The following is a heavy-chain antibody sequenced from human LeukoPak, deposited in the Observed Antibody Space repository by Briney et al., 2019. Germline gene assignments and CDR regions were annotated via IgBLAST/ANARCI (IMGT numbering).Heavy chain of an antibody. CDR2: IKLDGSEK. J-gene: IGHJ3*02. V-gene: IGHV3-7*03. CDR3: ASLKDAFDI. Sequence: GGSLRLSCVASGFTFGKYWMSWVRQAPGKGLEWVANIKLDGSEKNYVDSVKGRSTISRDNTKNSLYLQMNSLRAEDTAVFYCASLKDAFDIWGQGTMVTVSS. CDR1: GFTFGKYW.